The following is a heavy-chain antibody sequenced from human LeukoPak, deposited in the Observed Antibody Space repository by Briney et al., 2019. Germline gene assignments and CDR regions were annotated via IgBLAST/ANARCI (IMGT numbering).Heavy chain of an antibody. D-gene: IGHD6-25*01. Sequence: PSQTLSLTCTVSGGSISSGSYYWSWIRQPAGTGLEWIGRIYTSGGTNYNPSLKSRVTISVDTSKNQVSLKLTSVTAADTAVYYCARDLRYDSDWHSVHASDLWGQGTMVTVSS. V-gene: IGHV4-61*02. CDR2: IYTSGGT. J-gene: IGHJ3*01. CDR3: ARDLRYDSDWHSVHASDL. CDR1: GGSISSGSYY.